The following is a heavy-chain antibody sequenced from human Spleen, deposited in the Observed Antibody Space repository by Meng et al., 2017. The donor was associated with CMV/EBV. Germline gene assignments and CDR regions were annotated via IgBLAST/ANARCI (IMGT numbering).Heavy chain of an antibody. J-gene: IGHJ5*02. D-gene: IGHD2-2*01. CDR1: GGSFSGYY. Sequence: QVPLTQWGAGLLKPSETRSLTWAVYGGSFSGYYWSWIRQPPGKGLEWIGEINHSGSTNYNPSLKSRVTISVDTSKNQFSLKLSSVTAADTAVYYCARLPWIVPAARPSWSDPWGQGTLVTVSS. V-gene: IGHV4-34*01. CDR3: ARLPWIVPAARPSWSDP. CDR2: INHSGST.